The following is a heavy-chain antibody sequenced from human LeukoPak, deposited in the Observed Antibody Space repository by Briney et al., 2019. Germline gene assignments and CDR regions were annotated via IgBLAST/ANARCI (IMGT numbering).Heavy chain of an antibody. CDR2: IIPIFGTA. V-gene: IGHV1-69*05. CDR3: AGNYYDSSGYYYDGYYFDY. J-gene: IGHJ4*02. D-gene: IGHD3-22*01. Sequence: WASVKVSCKASGGTFSSYAISWVRQAPGQGLEWMGGIIPIFGTADYAQKFQGRVTITTDESTSTAYMELSSLRSEDTAVYYCAGNYYDSSGYYYDGYYFDYWGQGTLVTVSS. CDR1: GGTFSSYA.